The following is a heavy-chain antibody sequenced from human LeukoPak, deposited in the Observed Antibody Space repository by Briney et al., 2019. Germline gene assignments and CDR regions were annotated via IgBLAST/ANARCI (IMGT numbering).Heavy chain of an antibody. Sequence: ASVKVSCKASGYTFTSYGISWVRQAPGQGLEWMGWISAYNGNTNYAQKLQGRVTMTTDTSTSTAYMELRSLRSDDTAVYYCARDLRLGGYSPPGYWGQGTLVTVSS. V-gene: IGHV1-18*01. CDR3: ARDLRLGGYSPPGY. CDR1: GYTFTSYG. J-gene: IGHJ4*02. CDR2: ISAYNGNT. D-gene: IGHD5-18*01.